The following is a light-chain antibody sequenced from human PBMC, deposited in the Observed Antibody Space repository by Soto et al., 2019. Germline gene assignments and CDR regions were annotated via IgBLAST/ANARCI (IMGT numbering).Light chain of an antibody. CDR3: QQRSNWPP. CDR1: QSVSSY. Sequence: IVLTQSPATLSLSPGERATLSCRASQSVSSYLGWYQQKPGQAPRLLIYDASNRATGIPARFSGSGSGTDFPLTISSLEPEDFALYYCQQRSNWPPFGQGTRLEIK. J-gene: IGKJ5*01. V-gene: IGKV3-11*01. CDR2: DAS.